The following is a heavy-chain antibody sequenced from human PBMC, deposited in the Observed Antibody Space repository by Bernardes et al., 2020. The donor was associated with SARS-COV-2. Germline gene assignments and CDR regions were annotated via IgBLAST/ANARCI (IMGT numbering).Heavy chain of an antibody. CDR1: GFTFSDYY. CDR2: ISGSGSTI. J-gene: IGHJ4*02. D-gene: IGHD1-26*01. Sequence: GGSLRLSCAASGFTFSDYYMSWIRQAPGKGLEWVSYISGSGSTIYYADSVKGRFTMSRDNSKSTMYLQMSSLRAEDSAVYYCARPSSGSYWSHLDYWGQGILVTVSS. CDR3: ARPSSGSYWSHLDY. V-gene: IGHV3-11*04.